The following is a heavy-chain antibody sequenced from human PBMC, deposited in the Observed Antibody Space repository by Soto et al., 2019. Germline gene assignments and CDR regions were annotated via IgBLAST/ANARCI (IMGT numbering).Heavy chain of an antibody. Sequence: ASVKVSCKASGYTFTNYGISWVRQAPGQGLEWMGWISAYNGKINYAQKLQGRVTMTTDTSTSTAYMELRSLRSDGTAMYYCASSYCGGNCYSDLGLDYYCDGSDVWAEGTTVTACS. J-gene: IGHJ6*04. CDR1: GYTFTNYG. CDR3: ASSYCGGNCYSDLGLDYYCDGSDV. D-gene: IGHD2-21*02. CDR2: ISAYNGKI. V-gene: IGHV1-18*01.